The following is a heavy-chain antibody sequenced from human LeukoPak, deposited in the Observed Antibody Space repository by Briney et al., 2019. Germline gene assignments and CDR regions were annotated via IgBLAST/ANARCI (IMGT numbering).Heavy chain of an antibody. CDR1: GFTFSSYA. CDR3: AKRDDFWSGGELYYYYGMDV. J-gene: IGHJ6*02. CDR2: ISGSGGST. Sequence: GRSLRLSCAASGFTFSSYAMSWVRQAPGKGLEWVSAISGSGGSTYYADSVKGRFTISRDNSKNTLYLQMNSLRAEDTAVYYCAKRDDFWSGGELYYYYGMDVWGQGTTVTVSS. D-gene: IGHD3-3*01. V-gene: IGHV3-23*01.